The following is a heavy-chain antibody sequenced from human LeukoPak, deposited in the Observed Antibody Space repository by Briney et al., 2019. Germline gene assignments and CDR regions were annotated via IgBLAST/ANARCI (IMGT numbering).Heavy chain of an antibody. Sequence: GGSLRLSCAASGFTFSRYEMNWVRQAPGKGLEWVSSISSSSSYIYYADSVKGRFTISRDNAKNSLYLQMNSLRAEDTAVYYCARDAFTARRSFDYWGQGTLVTVSS. CDR3: ARDAFTARRSFDY. CDR1: GFTFSRYE. V-gene: IGHV3-21*01. J-gene: IGHJ4*02. D-gene: IGHD5-18*01. CDR2: ISSSSSYI.